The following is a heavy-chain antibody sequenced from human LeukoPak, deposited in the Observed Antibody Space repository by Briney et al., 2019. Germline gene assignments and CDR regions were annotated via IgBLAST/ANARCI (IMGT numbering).Heavy chain of an antibody. D-gene: IGHD1-26*01. CDR1: GFTFTSYG. CDR2: ISAYNGNT. J-gene: IGHJ6*02. V-gene: IGHV1-18*01. Sequence: SGGSLRLSCAASGFTFTSYGISWVRQAPGQGLEWMGWISAYNGNTNYAQKLQGRVTMTTDTSTSTAYMELRSLRSDDTAVYYCARDFVLLTPPHPPPVGTRGYGMDVWGQGTTVTVSS. CDR3: ARDFVLLTPPHPPPVGTRGYGMDV.